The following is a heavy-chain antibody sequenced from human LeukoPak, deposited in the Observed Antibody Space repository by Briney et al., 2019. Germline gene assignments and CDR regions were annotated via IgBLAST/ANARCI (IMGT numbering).Heavy chain of an antibody. CDR3: AKSPLEDTSAFDY. CDR2: IRGSGGST. Sequence: GGSLRLSCAASGFTFSKYGMSWVRQAPGKGLEWVSGIRGSGGSTDYADSVKGRFTISRDNSKNTLYLHMNSLRAEDTAVYYCAKSPLEDTSAFDYWGQGTLVTVSS. CDR1: GFTFSKYG. D-gene: IGHD5-18*01. J-gene: IGHJ4*02. V-gene: IGHV3-23*01.